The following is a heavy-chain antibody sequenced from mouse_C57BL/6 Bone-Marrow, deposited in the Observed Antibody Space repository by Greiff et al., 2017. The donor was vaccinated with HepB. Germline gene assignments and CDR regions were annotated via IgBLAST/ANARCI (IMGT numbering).Heavy chain of an antibody. V-gene: IGHV14-4*01. CDR1: GFNIKDDY. CDR2: IDPENGDT. Sequence: VQLQQSGAELVRPGASVKLSCTASGFNIKDDYMHWVKQRPEQGLEWIGWIDPENGDTEYASKFQGKATITADTSSNTAYLQLSSLTSEDTAVYYCTLLLRGGTDSWGQGTTLTVSS. CDR3: TLLLRGGTDS. D-gene: IGHD1-1*01. J-gene: IGHJ2*01.